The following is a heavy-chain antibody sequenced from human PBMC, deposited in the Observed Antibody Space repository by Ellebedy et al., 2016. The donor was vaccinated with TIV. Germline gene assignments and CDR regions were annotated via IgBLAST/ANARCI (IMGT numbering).Heavy chain of an antibody. CDR1: GYTFTSYD. Sequence: ASVKVSCKASGYTFTSYDINWVRQATGQGLEWMGWMNPNSGNTGYAQKFQGRVTITRNTSISTAYMELSSLRSEDTAVYYCAREWVQRGWFDPWGQGTLVTVSS. CDR3: AREWVQRGWFDP. D-gene: IGHD2-8*01. V-gene: IGHV1-8*03. J-gene: IGHJ5*02. CDR2: MNPNSGNT.